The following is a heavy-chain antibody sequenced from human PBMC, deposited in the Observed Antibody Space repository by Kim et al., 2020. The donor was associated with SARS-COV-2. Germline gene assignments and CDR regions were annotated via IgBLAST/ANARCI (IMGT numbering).Heavy chain of an antibody. J-gene: IGHJ2*01. CDR3: ARTWDSSSWYADWYFDL. CDR2: IYYSGST. V-gene: IGHV4-59*08. D-gene: IGHD6-13*01. CDR1: GGSISSYY. Sequence: SETLSLTCTVSGGSISSYYWSWIRQPPGKGLEWIGYIYYSGSTNYNPSLKSRVTISVDTSKNQFSLKLSSVTAADTAVYYCARTWDSSSWYADWYFDLWGRGTLVTVSS.